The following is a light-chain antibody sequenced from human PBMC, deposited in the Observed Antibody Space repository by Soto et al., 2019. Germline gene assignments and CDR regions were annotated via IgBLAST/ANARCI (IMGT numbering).Light chain of an antibody. CDR3: QQFNSYPIT. CDR2: IAS. J-gene: IGKJ5*01. V-gene: IGKV1-13*02. Sequence: ALQLTQSPSSLSASVGDTVTITCRASQGITAALAWYQQKPGKAPKLLISIASSLETGVPSRFSGSGSGTDFTLTITNLQPEDFATYYCQQFNSYPITFGQGTRLEIK. CDR1: QGITAA.